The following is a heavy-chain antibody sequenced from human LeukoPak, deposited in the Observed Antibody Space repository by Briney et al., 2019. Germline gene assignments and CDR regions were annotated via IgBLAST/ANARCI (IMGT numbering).Heavy chain of an antibody. Sequence: PSETLSLTCTVSGGSISSSSYYWGWIRQPPGKGLEWIGSIYYSGSTYYNPSLKSRVTISVDTSKNQFSLKLSSVTAADTAVYYCARLDCGGNPTGDYWGQGTLVTVSS. CDR1: GGSISSSSYY. CDR3: ARLDCGGNPTGDY. CDR2: IYYSGST. J-gene: IGHJ4*02. V-gene: IGHV4-39*07. D-gene: IGHD4-23*01.